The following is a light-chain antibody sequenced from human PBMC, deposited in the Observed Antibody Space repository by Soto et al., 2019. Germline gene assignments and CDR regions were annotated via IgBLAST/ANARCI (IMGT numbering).Light chain of an antibody. CDR2: LNSDGSH. Sequence: QPVLTQSPSASASLGASVKLTCTLSSGHSNYAIAWHQQQAEKGPRFLMKLNSDGSHTKGDAIPERFSGSSSGAERNLTISNVPSEGEADYFCQTWGCGIWVFGGGTKLTVL. J-gene: IGLJ3*02. V-gene: IGLV4-69*01. CDR1: SGHSNYA. CDR3: QTWGCGIWV.